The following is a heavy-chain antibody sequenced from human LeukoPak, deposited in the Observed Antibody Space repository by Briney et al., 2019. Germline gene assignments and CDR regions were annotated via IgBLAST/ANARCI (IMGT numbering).Heavy chain of an antibody. CDR3: ARSSSSWYYYYYMDV. J-gene: IGHJ6*03. Sequence: GASVKVSCTASGYTFTSYDINWVRQPTGQGLEWMGWMNPNSGNTGYAQKFQGRVTTTRNASISTAYMELSSLRSEDTAVYYCARSSSSWYYYYYMDVWGKGTTVTVSS. V-gene: IGHV1-8*03. D-gene: IGHD6-13*01. CDR1: GYTFTSYD. CDR2: MNPNSGNT.